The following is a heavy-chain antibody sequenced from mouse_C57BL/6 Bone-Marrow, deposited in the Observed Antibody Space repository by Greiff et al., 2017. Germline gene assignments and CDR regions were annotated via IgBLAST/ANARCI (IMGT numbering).Heavy chain of an antibody. D-gene: IGHD1-1*01. V-gene: IGHV10-1*01. CDR2: IRSKSNNYAT. CDR1: GFSFNTYA. J-gene: IGHJ3*01. Sequence: EVQVVESGGGLVQPKGSLKLSCAASGFSFNTYAMNWVRQAPGKGLEWVARIRSKSNNYATYYADSVKDRFTISRDDSESMLYLQMNNLKTEDTAMYYCVRDYYGSSYWFAYWGQGTLVTVSA. CDR3: VRDYYGSSYWFAY.